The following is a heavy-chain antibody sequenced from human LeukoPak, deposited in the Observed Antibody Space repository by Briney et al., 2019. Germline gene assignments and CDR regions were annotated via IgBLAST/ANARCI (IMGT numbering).Heavy chain of an antibody. CDR1: GGSISSGGYY. D-gene: IGHD5/OR15-5a*01. Sequence: SQTLSLTCTVSGGSISSGGYYWSWIRQHPGKGLEWIGYIYYSGSTYCNPSLKSRVTISVDTSKNQFSLKLSSVTAADTAVYYCARVSPSTQNWFDPWGQGTLVTVSS. CDR2: IYYSGST. J-gene: IGHJ5*02. CDR3: ARVSPSTQNWFDP. V-gene: IGHV4-31*03.